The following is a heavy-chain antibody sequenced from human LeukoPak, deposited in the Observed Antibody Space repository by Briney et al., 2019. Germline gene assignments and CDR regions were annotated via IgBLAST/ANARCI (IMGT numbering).Heavy chain of an antibody. Sequence: GGSLRLSCAASGFTFSTYAMSWVRQAPGKGLEWVSIISGSSGHIYYADSVKGRFTISRDNPKNTLYLQMTSLRAEDTAVYYCAKDLDGFWGQRTLVTVSS. D-gene: IGHD6-25*01. J-gene: IGHJ4*02. V-gene: IGHV3-23*01. CDR1: GFTFSTYA. CDR2: ISGSSGHI. CDR3: AKDLDGF.